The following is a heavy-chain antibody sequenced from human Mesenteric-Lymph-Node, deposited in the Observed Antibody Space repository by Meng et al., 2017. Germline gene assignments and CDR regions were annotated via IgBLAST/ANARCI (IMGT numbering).Heavy chain of an antibody. CDR2: INHSGST. V-gene: IGHV4-34*01. D-gene: IGHD2-2*01. J-gene: IGHJ4*02. CDR1: GGSFSGYY. Sequence: QVQLQQWGAGLLKPSETLSLTFAVYGGSFSGYYWSWIRQPPGKGLEWIGEINHSGSTNYSPSLKSRVTISVDTSKNQFSLKLSSVTAADTAVYYCARTIGGADIVVVPAAYYFDYWGQGTLVTVSS. CDR3: ARTIGGADIVVVPAAYYFDY.